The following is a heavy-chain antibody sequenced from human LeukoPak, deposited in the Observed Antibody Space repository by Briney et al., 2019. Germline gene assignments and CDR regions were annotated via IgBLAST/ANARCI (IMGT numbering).Heavy chain of an antibody. J-gene: IGHJ4*02. CDR1: GFTFSSYG. D-gene: IGHD6-13*01. V-gene: IGHV3-21*01. CDR2: ISSSSSYI. CDR3: ARDVIAAASFDY. Sequence: PGGSLRLSCAASGFTFSSYGMHWVRQAPGKGLEWVSSISSSSSYIYYADSVKGRFTISRDNAKNSLYLQMNSLRAEDTAVYYCARDVIAAASFDYWGQGTLVTVS.